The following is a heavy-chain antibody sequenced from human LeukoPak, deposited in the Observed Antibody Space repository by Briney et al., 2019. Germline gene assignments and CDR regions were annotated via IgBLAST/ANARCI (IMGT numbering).Heavy chain of an antibody. CDR1: GFTFSDYS. J-gene: IGHJ4*02. CDR2: ISSSSSTI. Sequence: GGSLRLSCAASGFTFSDYSMNWVRQAPGKGLEWVSYISSSSSTIYYADSVKGRFTISRDNAKNSLYLQMNSLRDEDTAVYYCARDPLAVAGTGGDYWGQGTLVTVSS. V-gene: IGHV3-48*02. CDR3: ARDPLAVAGTGGDY. D-gene: IGHD6-19*01.